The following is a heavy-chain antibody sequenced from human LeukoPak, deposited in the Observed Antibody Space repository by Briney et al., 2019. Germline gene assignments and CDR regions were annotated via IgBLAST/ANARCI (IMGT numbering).Heavy chain of an antibody. V-gene: IGHV3-7*05. CDR3: ARRGTSSSWAHFDY. CDR2: IKQDGSEK. Sequence: PRGSLRLSCAASGFTFSSYWMTWVRQAPGKGLEWVAKIKQDGSEKYYVDSVKGRFTISRDNAKNSLYLQMNSLGAEDTAVYYCARRGTSSSWAHFDYWGQGTLVTVSS. CDR1: GFTFSSYW. D-gene: IGHD6-13*01. J-gene: IGHJ4*02.